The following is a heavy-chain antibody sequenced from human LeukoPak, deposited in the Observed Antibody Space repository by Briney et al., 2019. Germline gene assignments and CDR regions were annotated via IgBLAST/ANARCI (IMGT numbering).Heavy chain of an antibody. V-gene: IGHV3-23*01. Sequence: GGSLRLSCAASGFTFSSYAMSWVRQAPGKGLEWVSAISGSGGSTYYADSVKGRFTISRDNSKNTLYLQMNGLRAEDTAVYYCAKFVSDCSSTSCYYKGNYMDVWGKGTTVTASS. CDR3: AKFVSDCSSTSCYYKGNYMDV. CDR2: ISGSGGST. CDR1: GFTFSSYA. D-gene: IGHD2-2*01. J-gene: IGHJ6*03.